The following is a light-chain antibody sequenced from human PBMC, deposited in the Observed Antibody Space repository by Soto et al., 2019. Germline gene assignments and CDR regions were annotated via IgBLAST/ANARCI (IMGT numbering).Light chain of an antibody. CDR3: QAWDSSTAV. CDR1: KLGAKY. CDR2: EGT. J-gene: IGLJ2*01. V-gene: IGLV3-1*01. Sequence: SYELTQPPSVSVSPGQTASITCSGDKLGAKYTCWYQQKPGRSPVLVIYEGTKRPSGIPERFSGSNSGNTATLTISGTQAMDEADYYCQAWDSSTAVFGGGTKVTVL.